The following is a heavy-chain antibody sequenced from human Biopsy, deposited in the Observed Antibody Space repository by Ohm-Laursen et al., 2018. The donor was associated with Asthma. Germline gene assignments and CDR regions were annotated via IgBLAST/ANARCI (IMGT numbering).Heavy chain of an antibody. CDR1: GGTFSSNS. CDR3: ARGYSGSDRIVYYYSGLEV. J-gene: IGHJ6*02. CDR2: IIPIFGPT. D-gene: IGHD5-12*01. Sequence: ASVKVSCKASGGTFSSNSINWVRQAPGQGLEWMGRIIPIFGPTNYVQKFQGRVTISADDSTSTAYMELSSLSSEDTAVYYCARGYSGSDRIVYYYSGLEVWGQGTTVTVSS. V-gene: IGHV1-69*13.